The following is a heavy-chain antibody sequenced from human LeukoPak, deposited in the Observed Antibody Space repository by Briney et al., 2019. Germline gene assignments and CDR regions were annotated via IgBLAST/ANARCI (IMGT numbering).Heavy chain of an antibody. CDR1: GGSFSGYY. J-gene: IGHJ6*03. CDR2: INHSGST. V-gene: IGHV4-34*01. CDR3: ARPARYGNGYYYYYYYMDV. Sequence: SETLSLTCAVYGGSFSGYYWSWIRQPPGKGLEWIGEINHSGSTNYNPSLKSRVTISVDTSKNQFSLKLSSVTAADTAVYYCARPARYGNGYYYYYYYMDVRGKGTTVTVSS. D-gene: IGHD5-18*01.